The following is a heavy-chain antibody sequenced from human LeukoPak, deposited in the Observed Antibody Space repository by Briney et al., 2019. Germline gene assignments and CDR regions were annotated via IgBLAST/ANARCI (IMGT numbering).Heavy chain of an antibody. Sequence: PSETLSLTCTVSGGSISSYYWSWIRQHPGKGLEWIGYIYYSGSTYYNPSLKSRVTISVDTSKNQFSLKLSSVTAADTAVYYCARVTAGDYEDYWGQGTLVTVSS. CDR1: GGSISSYY. CDR2: IYYSGST. V-gene: IGHV4-59*06. CDR3: ARVTAGDYEDY. J-gene: IGHJ4*02. D-gene: IGHD4-17*01.